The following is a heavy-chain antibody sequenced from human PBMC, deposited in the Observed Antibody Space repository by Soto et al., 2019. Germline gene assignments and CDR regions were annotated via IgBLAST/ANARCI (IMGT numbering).Heavy chain of an antibody. Sequence: PGGSLRLSCAASGFTFDSFAMTWVRQAPGKGLEWVSAISASGGSTFYADSVKGRFTISRDSSKNTLYLQMSSLRAEDTAVYHCAKVFYYYDSSGYYYFDYWGQGTLVTVSS. CDR2: ISASGGST. CDR3: AKVFYYYDSSGYYYFDY. V-gene: IGHV3-23*01. J-gene: IGHJ4*02. CDR1: GFTFDSFA. D-gene: IGHD3-22*01.